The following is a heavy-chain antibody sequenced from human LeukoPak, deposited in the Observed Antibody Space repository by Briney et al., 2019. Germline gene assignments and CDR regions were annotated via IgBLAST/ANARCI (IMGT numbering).Heavy chain of an antibody. J-gene: IGHJ2*01. D-gene: IGHD6-13*01. CDR2: FYPGDSDT. Sequence: GESLKISCKGSGYSFTSYWIGWVRQMPGKGLEWMGIFYPGDSDTRYSPSFQGQVTISADKSISTAYLQWSSLKASDTAMYYCARFPRIAAADHWYFDLWGRGTLVTVSS. CDR3: ARFPRIAAADHWYFDL. CDR1: GYSFTSYW. V-gene: IGHV5-51*01.